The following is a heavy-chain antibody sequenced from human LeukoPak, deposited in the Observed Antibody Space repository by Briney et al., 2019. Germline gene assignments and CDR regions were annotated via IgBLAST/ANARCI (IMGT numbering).Heavy chain of an antibody. CDR1: GFTFSSYG. D-gene: IGHD6-19*01. V-gene: IGHV3-48*04. CDR2: ISSSGSTI. CDR3: ARAIAVAAYYYYYGMDV. J-gene: IGHJ6*02. Sequence: GGSLRLSCAASGFTFSSYGMHWVRQAPGKGLEWVSYISSSGSTIYYADSVKGRFTISRDNARNSLYLQMNSLRAEDTAVNYCARAIAVAAYYYYYGMDVWGQGTTVTVSS.